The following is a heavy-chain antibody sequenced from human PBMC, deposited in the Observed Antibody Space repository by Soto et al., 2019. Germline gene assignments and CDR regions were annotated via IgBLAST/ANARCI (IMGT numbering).Heavy chain of an antibody. Sequence: QVQLVQSGAEVKKPGSSVKVSCKASAGTFSSYTISWVRQAPGQGLEWMGRIIPILGIANHAQKFQGSVTITGDRSTSTADVEMRSLGAEETAVYYCAREGIQAAGTQDYYGMDVRGQGTTDTVSS. J-gene: IGHJ6*02. V-gene: IGHV1-69*02. CDR3: AREGIQAAGTQDYYGMDV. CDR2: IIPILGIA. CDR1: AGTFSSYT. D-gene: IGHD6-13*01.